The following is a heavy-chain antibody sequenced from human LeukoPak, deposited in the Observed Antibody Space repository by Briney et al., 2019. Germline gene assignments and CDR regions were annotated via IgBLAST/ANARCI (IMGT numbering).Heavy chain of an antibody. V-gene: IGHV3-21*01. CDR1: GFTYNYYS. D-gene: IGHD3-10*01. CDR3: ARDREEDYYMDV. CDR2: ISSSSRYI. J-gene: IGHJ6*03. Sequence: PGGSLRLSCAASGFTYNYYSMNWVRQAPGKGLEWASSISSSSRYIYYADSVKGRFTISRDNAKNSLYSQMNSLRAEDTAVYYCARDREEDYYMDVWGKGTTVTVSS.